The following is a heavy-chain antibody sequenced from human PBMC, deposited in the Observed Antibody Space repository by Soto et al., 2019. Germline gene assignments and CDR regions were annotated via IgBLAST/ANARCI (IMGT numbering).Heavy chain of an antibody. CDR1: GYTFTSYY. D-gene: IGHD3-22*01. V-gene: IGHV1-69*13. CDR3: ARDRYDSSGS. CDR2: IIPIFGTA. Sequence: ASVKVSCKASGYTFTSYYMHWVRQAPGQGLEWMGIIIPIFGTANYAQKFQGRVTITADESTSTAYMELSSLRSEDTAVYYCARDRYDSSGSWGQGTLVTVSS. J-gene: IGHJ5*02.